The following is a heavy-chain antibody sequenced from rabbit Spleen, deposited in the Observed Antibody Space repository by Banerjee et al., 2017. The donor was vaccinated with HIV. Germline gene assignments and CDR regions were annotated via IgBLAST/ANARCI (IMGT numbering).Heavy chain of an antibody. Sequence: QSLEESGGGLVQPEGSLTLTCTASGSSFSSSYYMCWVRQAPGKGLEWIACIAGSSSGFTYSATWAKGRFTCSKTSSTTVTLQMTSLTVADTATYFCARDAGRGDYIDGVFNLWGQGTLVTVS. V-gene: IGHV1S40*01. CDR1: GSSFSSSYY. D-gene: IGHD8-1*01. J-gene: IGHJ4*01. CDR3: ARDAGRGDYIDGVFNL. CDR2: IAGSSSGFT.